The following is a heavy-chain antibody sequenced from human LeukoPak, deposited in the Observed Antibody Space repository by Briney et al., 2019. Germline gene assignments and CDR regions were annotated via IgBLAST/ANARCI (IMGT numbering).Heavy chain of an antibody. Sequence: GRSLRLSCAASGFTFDDYAMHWVRQAPGKGLEWVSGISWNSGSIGYADSVKGRFTISRDNSKNTLYLQMNSLRAEDTAVYYCAIGRNYFDYWGQGTLVTVSS. CDR1: GFTFDDYA. CDR2: ISWNSGSI. J-gene: IGHJ4*02. CDR3: AIGRNYFDY. V-gene: IGHV3-9*01.